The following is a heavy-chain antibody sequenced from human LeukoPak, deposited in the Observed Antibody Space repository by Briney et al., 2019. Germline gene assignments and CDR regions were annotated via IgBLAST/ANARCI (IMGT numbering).Heavy chain of an antibody. CDR2: ISYDGSNK. D-gene: IGHD3-10*01. V-gene: IGHV3-30*18. J-gene: IGHJ3*02. CDR3: AKRITYGQGAFDI. Sequence: GGSLRLSCAASGFTFSSYGMHWVRQAPGKGLEWVAVISYDGSNKYYADSVKGRFTISRDNSKSTVYLQMHSLRADDTAVYYCAKRITYGQGAFDIWGQGTMVIVSS. CDR1: GFTFSSYG.